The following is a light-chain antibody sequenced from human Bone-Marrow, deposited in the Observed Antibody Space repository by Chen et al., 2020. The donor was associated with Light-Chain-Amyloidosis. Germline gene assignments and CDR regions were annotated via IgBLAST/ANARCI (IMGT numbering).Light chain of an antibody. J-gene: IGLJ3*02. CDR1: NIGSTS. V-gene: IGLV3-21*02. Sequence: SYVLTQPSSVSVAPGQTATIACGGNNIGSTSVHWYQQTPGQAPRLVVYDDSDRPSGIPERLSGSNSGNQATLTISRVEAGDEADYYCQVWDRSSDRPVFGGGTKLTVL. CDR3: QVWDRSSDRPV. CDR2: DDS.